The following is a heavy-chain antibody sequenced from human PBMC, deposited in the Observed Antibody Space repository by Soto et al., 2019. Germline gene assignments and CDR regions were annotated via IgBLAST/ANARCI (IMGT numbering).Heavy chain of an antibody. V-gene: IGHV4-59*08. CDR1: GGSISSYY. J-gene: IGHJ4*02. CDR3: ARRYVFYFDY. Sequence: SETLSLTCTVSGGSISSYYWSWIRQPPGKGLEWIGYIYYSESTNYNPALKSRVTISLDTSKNQFSLMLSSVTAADTAVYYCARRYVFYFDYWGQGTLVTVSS. CDR2: IYYSEST. D-gene: IGHD3-10*01.